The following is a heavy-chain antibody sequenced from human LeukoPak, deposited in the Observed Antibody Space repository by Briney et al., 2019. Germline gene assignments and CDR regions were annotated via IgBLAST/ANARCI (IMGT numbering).Heavy chain of an antibody. J-gene: IGHJ5*02. CDR3: ARKGCSSGYWFDP. CDR1: GGSISSTYW. D-gene: IGHD6-25*01. V-gene: IGHV4-4*02. Sequence: SGTLSLTCAVSGGSISSTYWWSWVRQPPGKGLEWIGEIYHSGSTNYNPSLKSRVTISVDKSKNQFSLKLSSVTAADTAVYYCARKGCSSGYWFDPWGQGILVTVSS. CDR2: IYHSGST.